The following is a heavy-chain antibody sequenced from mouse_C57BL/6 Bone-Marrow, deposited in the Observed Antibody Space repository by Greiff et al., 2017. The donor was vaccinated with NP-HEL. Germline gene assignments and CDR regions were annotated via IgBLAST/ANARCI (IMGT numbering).Heavy chain of an antibody. Sequence: QVQLQQPGAELVKPGASVKLSCKASGYTFTSYWMQWVKQRPGQSLEWIGKIDPSDGYTNYNEKFKGKATLTVDKSSSTVYLQLSRLTSEDCAVYYCARDCSKYWGQGTTLTVSS. V-gene: IGHV1-50*01. J-gene: IGHJ2*01. CDR3: ARDCSKY. D-gene: IGHD2-5*01. CDR1: GYTFTSYW. CDR2: IDPSDGYT.